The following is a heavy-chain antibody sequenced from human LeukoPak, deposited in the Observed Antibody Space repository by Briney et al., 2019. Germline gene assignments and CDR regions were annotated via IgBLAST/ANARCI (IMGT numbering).Heavy chain of an antibody. CDR1: GGSISSYY. CDR3: ARENSGSYRQFDY. V-gene: IGHV4-4*07. CDR2: IYPSGST. D-gene: IGHD1-26*01. Sequence: SETLSLTCTVSGGSISSYYWTWIRQPAGKGLEWIGRIYPSGSTNYNPSLKSRVTMSADTSKNQFSLKLNSVAAADTAAYYCARENSGSYRQFDYWGQGTLVTVSS. J-gene: IGHJ4*02.